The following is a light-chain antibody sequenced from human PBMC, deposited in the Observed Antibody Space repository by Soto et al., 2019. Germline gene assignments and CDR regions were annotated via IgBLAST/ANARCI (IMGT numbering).Light chain of an antibody. CDR1: ALPKQY. CDR2: KDS. V-gene: IGLV3-25*02. J-gene: IGLJ1*01. Sequence: SYELTQPPSVTVSPGQTARITCSGHALPKQYAYWYQQKPGQAPVLAIYKDSERPSGIPERFSGSSSGTTVTLTISGVQAEDEADYYCQSADSSGTYVFGTGTKVTVL. CDR3: QSADSSGTYV.